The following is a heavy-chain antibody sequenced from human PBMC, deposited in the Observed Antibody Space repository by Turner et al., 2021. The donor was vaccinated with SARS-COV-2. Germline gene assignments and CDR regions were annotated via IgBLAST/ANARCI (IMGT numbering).Heavy chain of an antibody. D-gene: IGHD6-19*01. CDR1: GFTFSSYG. V-gene: IGHV3-30*18. CDR2: ISYDGSNK. Sequence: QVPLVESGGGVVQPGRSLRLSCAASGFTFSSYGMHWVRQAPGKGLEWVAVISYDGSNKYYADSVKGRFTISRDNSKNTLYLQMISLRAEDTAVYYCAKAETYSSGWSGGRSYYYYYMDVWGKGTTVTVSS. CDR3: AKAETYSSGWSGGRSYYYYYMDV. J-gene: IGHJ6*03.